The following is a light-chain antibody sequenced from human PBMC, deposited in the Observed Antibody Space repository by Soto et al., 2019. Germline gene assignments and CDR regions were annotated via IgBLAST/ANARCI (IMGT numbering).Light chain of an antibody. V-gene: IGKV3-20*01. Sequence: EVVLTQSPGTLSLSPGERATLSCRASQSVSSNYVAWYQQIPGQPPRLLIYGASSRATGIPDRFSGSGSGTDFTLTISRLEPEDFAVYYCQQHGSSPWMFGQGTKVDIK. CDR3: QQHGSSPWM. CDR1: QSVSSNY. J-gene: IGKJ1*01. CDR2: GAS.